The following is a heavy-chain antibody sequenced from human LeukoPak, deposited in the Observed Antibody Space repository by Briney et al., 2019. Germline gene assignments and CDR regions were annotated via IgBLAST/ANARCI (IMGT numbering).Heavy chain of an antibody. CDR3: ARSGIAAAGRHRYYYYGMDV. V-gene: IGHV1-8*01. Sequence: ASVKVSCKASGYTFTSYDINWVRQATGQGLEWMGGMNPNSGNAGYAQKFQGRVTMTRNTSISTAYMELSSLRSGDTAVYYCARSGIAAAGRHRYYYYGMDVWGQGTTVTVSS. D-gene: IGHD6-13*01. CDR1: GYTFTSYD. CDR2: MNPNSGNA. J-gene: IGHJ6*02.